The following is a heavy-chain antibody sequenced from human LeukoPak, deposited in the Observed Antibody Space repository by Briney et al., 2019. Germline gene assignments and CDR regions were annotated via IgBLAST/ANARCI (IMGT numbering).Heavy chain of an antibody. Sequence: GGSLRLSCAASGFTFSSYSMTWVRQAPGKGLEWVSYISSSSSTIYYADSVKGRFTISRDNAKNSLYLQMNSLRDEDTAVYYCARNRGYSYGYSFDYWGQGTLVTVSS. J-gene: IGHJ4*02. D-gene: IGHD5-18*01. CDR1: GFTFSSYS. V-gene: IGHV3-48*02. CDR2: ISSSSSTI. CDR3: ARNRGYSYGYSFDY.